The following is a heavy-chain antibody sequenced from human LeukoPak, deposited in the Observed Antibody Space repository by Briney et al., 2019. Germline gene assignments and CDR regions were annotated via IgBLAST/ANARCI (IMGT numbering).Heavy chain of an antibody. Sequence: PGGSLRLSCAASGFTFNNYGMHWVRQAPGKGLEWVAVISYDGSNKYYADSVKGRFTISRDNSKNTLYLQMNSLRAEDTAVYYCAREKGITIFGVVLHPYYCGMDVWGQGTTVTVSS. CDR1: GFTFNNYG. V-gene: IGHV3-30*03. J-gene: IGHJ6*02. CDR3: AREKGITIFGVVLHPYYCGMDV. D-gene: IGHD3-3*01. CDR2: ISYDGSNK.